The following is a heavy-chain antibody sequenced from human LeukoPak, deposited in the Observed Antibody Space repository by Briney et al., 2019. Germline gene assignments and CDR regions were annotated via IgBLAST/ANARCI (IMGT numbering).Heavy chain of an antibody. J-gene: IGHJ4*02. V-gene: IGHV3-74*01. CDR1: GFTFSSYW. D-gene: IGHD2-8*01. CDR2: IDRDGSRI. CDR3: ARDLGYCTNGVRHTRFDY. Sequence: GGSLRLSCAASGFTFSSYWMHWVRQAPGKGLVWVSRIDRDGSRINYADSVKGRFTISRDNGKNTLFLQMNSLRAEDAAVYYCARDLGYCTNGVRHTRFDYWGQGTLVAVSS.